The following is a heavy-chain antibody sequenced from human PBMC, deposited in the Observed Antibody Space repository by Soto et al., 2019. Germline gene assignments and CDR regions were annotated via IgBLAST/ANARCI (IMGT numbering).Heavy chain of an antibody. CDR2: ISSSGTTI. CDR1: RFRFSDYY. J-gene: IGHJ6*02. CDR3: ASSEGNYYYYGMDV. V-gene: IGHV3-11*01. Sequence: QLVESGGGLAKPGGSLRLSCEASRFRFSDYYMSWVRQAPGKGLEWVSFISSSGTTIYYADSVKGRFTISRDNAKNSLFLQMNSLRVEDTAVYYCASSEGNYYYYGMDVWGQGTTVTVSS.